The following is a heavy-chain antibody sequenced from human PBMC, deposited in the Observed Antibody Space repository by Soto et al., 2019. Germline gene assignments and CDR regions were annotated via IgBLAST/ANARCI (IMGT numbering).Heavy chain of an antibody. Sequence: SGGSLRLSCAASGLTFSHYWMHCVRQAPGKGLVWVSRISPDGRTTAYADSVKGRFTISRDNAKSTLYLQMNSLTVEDGAVYYCADSWLPTSYWGPGTLVTVSS. CDR1: GLTFSHYW. J-gene: IGHJ4*02. D-gene: IGHD3-10*01. V-gene: IGHV3-74*01. CDR2: ISPDGRTT. CDR3: ADSWLPTSY.